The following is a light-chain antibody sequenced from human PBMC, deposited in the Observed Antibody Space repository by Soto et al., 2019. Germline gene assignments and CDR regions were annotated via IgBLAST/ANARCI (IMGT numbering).Light chain of an antibody. CDR1: PSLIHSDGNTY. V-gene: IGKV2-30*02. CDR3: MQGTHWPWT. Sequence: DVVMTQSPLSLPVTLGQPASSSYRSSPSLIHSDGNTYLNRFQQRPGQSPRRLIYKVSDRDSGVPERFSGSGAGSAVTMRISRVDAEDVGVYYYMQGTHWPWTFGQGTEVEIK. J-gene: IGKJ1*01. CDR2: KVS.